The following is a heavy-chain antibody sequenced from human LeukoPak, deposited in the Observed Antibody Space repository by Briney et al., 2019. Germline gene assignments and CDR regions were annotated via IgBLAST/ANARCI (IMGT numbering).Heavy chain of an antibody. CDR3: AKDRSTTVSNTLGYFDY. D-gene: IGHD2/OR15-2a*01. J-gene: IGHJ4*02. CDR1: GFIFNSFW. CDR2: IKQDGSER. V-gene: IGHV3-7*03. Sequence: GGSLRLSCAASGFIFNSFWMSWVRQAPGKGLEWVANIKQDGSERYYVDSVKGRFTVSRDNAKNSLYLQMDSLRAEDTAVYYCAKDRSTTVSNTLGYFDYWSQGVLVTVSS.